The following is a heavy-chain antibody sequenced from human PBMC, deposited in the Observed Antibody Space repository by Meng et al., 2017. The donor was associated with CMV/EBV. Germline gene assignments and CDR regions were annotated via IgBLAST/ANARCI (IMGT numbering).Heavy chain of an antibody. Sequence: QITLKESGPTLVKPPQTLTLTCTFSGFSLSTSGVGVGWIRRPPGKALEWLALIYWDDDKRYSPSLKSRLTITKDTSKNQVVLTMTNMDPVDTATYYCARIAAAGRFDYWGQGTLVTVSS. CDR3: ARIAAAGRFDY. D-gene: IGHD6-13*01. V-gene: IGHV2-5*02. CDR2: IYWDDDK. CDR1: GFSLSTSGVG. J-gene: IGHJ4*02.